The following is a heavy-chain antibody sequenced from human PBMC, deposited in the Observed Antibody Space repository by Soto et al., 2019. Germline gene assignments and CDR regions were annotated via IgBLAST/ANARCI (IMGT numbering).Heavy chain of an antibody. J-gene: IGHJ3*01. CDR1: GYTFINYG. D-gene: IGHD1-26*01. Sequence: QVQLVQSGAEVKKPGASVRVSCKTSGYTFINYGITWVRQAPGQGLEWMGWLSAYNGDTSSSEKLQDRFTMTTDTATTTVNTDLRSLTSDDKAVYYCARWSAIVGGAEALDVWGQGTMVIVSS. CDR3: ARWSAIVGGAEALDV. CDR2: LSAYNGDT. V-gene: IGHV1-18*01.